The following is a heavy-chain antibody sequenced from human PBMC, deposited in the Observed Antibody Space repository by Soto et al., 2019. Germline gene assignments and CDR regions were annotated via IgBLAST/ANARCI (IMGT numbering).Heavy chain of an antibody. CDR3: ARARPAGWYPDY. CDR1: GFTFSSYD. Sequence: GGSLRLSCAASGFTFSSYDMHWVRQATGKGLEWVSAIGTAGDTYYPGSVKGRFTISRENAKNSLYLQMNSLRAGDTAVYYCARARPAGWYPDYWGQGTLVTVSS. CDR2: IGTAGDT. D-gene: IGHD6-19*01. J-gene: IGHJ4*02. V-gene: IGHV3-13*01.